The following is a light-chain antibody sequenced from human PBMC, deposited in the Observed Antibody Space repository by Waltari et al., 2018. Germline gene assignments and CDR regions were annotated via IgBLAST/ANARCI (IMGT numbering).Light chain of an antibody. CDR2: EVN. J-gene: IGLJ3*02. CDR3: SSYAGSNNWV. Sequence: QSALTQPPSASGSPGQSVTISCTGTSSDFGGYNYVSWYQRHPGKAHKLMIYEVNKRPSGVPDRFSGSKSGNTASLTVSGLQAEDEAEYSCSSYAGSNNWVFGGGTKLTVL. V-gene: IGLV2-8*01. CDR1: SSDFGGYNY.